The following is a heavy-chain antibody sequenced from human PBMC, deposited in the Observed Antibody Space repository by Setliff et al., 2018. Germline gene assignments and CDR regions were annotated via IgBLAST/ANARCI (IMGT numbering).Heavy chain of an antibody. J-gene: IGHJ6*03. D-gene: IGHD1-26*01. Sequence: SVKVSCKASGGTFSSYAIDWVRQAPGQGLEWMGGIIPMFGTTNYAQRFQGRVTMTRDTSTSTVYMEVSSLRSEDTAVYFCARALDSGTYYNLYPYYTDVWGKGTTVTVSS. V-gene: IGHV1-69*05. CDR1: GGTFSSYA. CDR2: IIPMFGTT. CDR3: ARALDSGTYYNLYPYYTDV.